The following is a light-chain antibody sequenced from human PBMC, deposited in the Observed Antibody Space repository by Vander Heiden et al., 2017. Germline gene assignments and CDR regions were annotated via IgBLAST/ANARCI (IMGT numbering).Light chain of an antibody. CDR2: RNN. V-gene: IGLV1-47*01. CDR3: AARDGSRSRPV. J-gene: IGLJ7*01. CDR1: SSNIGSNY. Sequence: QSVLPQPPSTSDTPGQRVIISCSGTSSNIGSNYVYWYQQRPGKAPKLLLYRNNARPSGVPDRFSGSKCVTSASLPISGRRSEDEADYYCAARDGSRSRPVFGGGTKLTVL.